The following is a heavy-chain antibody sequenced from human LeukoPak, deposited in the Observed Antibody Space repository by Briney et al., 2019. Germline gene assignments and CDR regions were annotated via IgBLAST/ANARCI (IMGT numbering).Heavy chain of an antibody. J-gene: IGHJ4*02. D-gene: IGHD1-26*01. CDR1: GFIFDDFW. V-gene: IGHV3-23*01. CDR3: AIDIGGTYYRFDY. Sequence: GGSLRLSCAVSGFIFDDFWMSWVRQAPGKGLEWVSVISRSGGSTYYADSVKGRFTISRDNSKSTLYLQMNSLRAEDTAVYYCAIDIGGTYYRFDYWGQGTLVTVSS. CDR2: ISRSGGST.